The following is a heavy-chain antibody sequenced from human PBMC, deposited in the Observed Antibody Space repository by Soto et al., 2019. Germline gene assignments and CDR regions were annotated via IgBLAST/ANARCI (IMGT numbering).Heavy chain of an antibody. J-gene: IGHJ4*02. CDR3: ARGRGDTAMAWYY. CDR2: ISYSGST. V-gene: IGHV4-59*01. Sequence: QVQLQESGPGLVKPSETLSLTCTVSGGSISSYYWSWIRQSPGKGLEWIRYISYSGSTKYNPSLKSRVTISVDTSKNQFSLKLSSVTAADTAVYYCARGRGDTAMAWYYWGQGTLVTVSS. D-gene: IGHD5-18*01. CDR1: GGSISSYY.